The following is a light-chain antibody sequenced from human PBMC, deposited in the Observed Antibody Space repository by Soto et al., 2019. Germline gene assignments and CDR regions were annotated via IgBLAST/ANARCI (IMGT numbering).Light chain of an antibody. CDR1: QSVSSN. Sequence: EIVMTQSPATLSVSPGERATLSCRASQSVSSNLAWYQQKPGQAPRLLIYGASTRATGFPARFSGGGSGTEFTLTISILQSGDFAVYYCQQYNKWPLTFGGGTKVQIK. CDR2: GAS. V-gene: IGKV3-15*01. CDR3: QQYNKWPLT. J-gene: IGKJ4*01.